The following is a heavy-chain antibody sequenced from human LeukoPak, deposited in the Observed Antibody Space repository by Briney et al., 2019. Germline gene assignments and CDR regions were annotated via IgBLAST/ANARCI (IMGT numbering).Heavy chain of an antibody. CDR3: ARVEMATKGVFDY. D-gene: IGHD5-24*01. Sequence: GASVKVSCKASGYTFTGYYMHWVRQAPGQGLEWMGWISAYNGNTNYAQKLQGRVTMTTDTPTSTAYMELRSLRSDDTAVYYCARVEMATKGVFDYWGQGTLVTVSS. J-gene: IGHJ4*02. CDR2: ISAYNGNT. CDR1: GYTFTGYY. V-gene: IGHV1-18*04.